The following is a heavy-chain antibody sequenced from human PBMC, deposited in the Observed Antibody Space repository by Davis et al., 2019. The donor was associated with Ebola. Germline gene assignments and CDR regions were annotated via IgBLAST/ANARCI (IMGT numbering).Heavy chain of an antibody. CDR2: INSDGSST. J-gene: IGHJ6*02. V-gene: IGHV3-74*01. CDR3: ARDPHCSGGSCFGMDV. Sequence: ESLKISCAASGFTFSSYWMHWVRQAPGKGLVWVSRINSDGSSTSYADSVKGRFTISRDNAKNTLYLQMNSLRAEDTAVYYCARDPHCSGGSCFGMDVWGQGTTVTVSS. D-gene: IGHD2-15*01. CDR1: GFTFSSYW.